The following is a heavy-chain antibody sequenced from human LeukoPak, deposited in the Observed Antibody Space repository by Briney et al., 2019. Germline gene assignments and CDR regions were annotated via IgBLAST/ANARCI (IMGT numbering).Heavy chain of an antibody. J-gene: IGHJ4*02. CDR1: GFTFSSYG. Sequence: PGRSLRLSCAASGFTFSSYGMHWVRRAPGKGLEWVAVIWYDGSNKYYADSVKGRFTISRDNSKNTLYLQMNSLRAEDTAVYYCARVVGTVAAHFDYWGQGTLVTVSS. CDR2: IWYDGSNK. CDR3: ARVVGTVAAHFDY. V-gene: IGHV3-33*01. D-gene: IGHD6-19*01.